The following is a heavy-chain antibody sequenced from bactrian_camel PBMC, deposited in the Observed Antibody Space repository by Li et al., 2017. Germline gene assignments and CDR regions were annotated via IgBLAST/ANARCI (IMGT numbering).Heavy chain of an antibody. J-gene: IGHJ4*01. CDR2: IDVYGSA. D-gene: IGHD1*01. CDR1: GYSGSGSC. Sequence: HVQLVESGGGSVQAGGSLTLSCVASGYSGSGSCMGWFRQVPGEQRGGVACIDVYGSARFLDAVKGRFTVSQDNAKSTLYLQMDNLKPDDTAMYYCALRGVNAAGYCYVDFAYWEQGTQVTVS. V-gene: IGHV3S53*01.